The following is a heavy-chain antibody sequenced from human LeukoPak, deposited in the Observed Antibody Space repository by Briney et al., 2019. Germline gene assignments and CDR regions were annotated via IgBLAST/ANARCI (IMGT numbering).Heavy chain of an antibody. Sequence: PGGSLRLSCAASGFTFSSYGMHWVRQAPGKGLEWVAFIRYDGSNKYYADSVKGRFTISRDNSKNTPYLQMNSLRAEDTAVYYCAKAPNYDILTGPKRPHYYYYGMDVWGQGTTVTVSS. V-gene: IGHV3-30*02. CDR3: AKAPNYDILTGPKRPHYYYYGMDV. D-gene: IGHD3-9*01. CDR2: IRYDGSNK. CDR1: GFTFSSYG. J-gene: IGHJ6*02.